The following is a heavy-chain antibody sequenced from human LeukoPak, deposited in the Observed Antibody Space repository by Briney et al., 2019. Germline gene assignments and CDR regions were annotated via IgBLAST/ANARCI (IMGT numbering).Heavy chain of an antibody. V-gene: IGHV1-2*02. CDR3: ARDLGDIVDDP. J-gene: IGHJ5*02. CDR2: INLNSGGT. D-gene: IGHD2-15*01. CDR1: GYTFTGYY. Sequence: ASVKVSCKASGYTFTGYYMHWVRQAPGQGLEWMGWINLNSGGTNYAQKFQGRVTMTRDTSISTAYMELSRLRSDDTAVYYCARDLGDIVDDPWGQGTLVTVSS.